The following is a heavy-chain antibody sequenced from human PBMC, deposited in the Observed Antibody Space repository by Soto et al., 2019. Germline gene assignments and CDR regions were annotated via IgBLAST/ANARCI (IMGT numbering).Heavy chain of an antibody. CDR3: ARNPRSDIFGVRTIVENWREP. D-gene: IGHD3-3*02. J-gene: IGHJ5*02. Sequence: PXCFLSLPSAASGCLVGNVWISWVRQDPGKGLQWVSSITNTGGATYHTDSVKGRFIVSRDNSKNVMFLLMRGPGVDDTALYFCARNPRSDIFGVRTIVENWREPWARGSLVTLSS. V-gene: IGHV3-23*01. CDR2: ITNTGGAT. CDR1: GCLVGNVW.